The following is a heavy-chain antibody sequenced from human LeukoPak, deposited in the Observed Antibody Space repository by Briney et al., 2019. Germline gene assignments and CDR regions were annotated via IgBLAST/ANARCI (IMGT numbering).Heavy chain of an antibody. D-gene: IGHD3-10*01. Sequence: QTGGSLRLSCAASGFTFSSYWMSWVRQAPGKGLEWVSVIYSGGRTYYADSVKGRFTISRDNSKNTLYLQMNSLRAEDTAVYYCAREKYDGSPGNWFDPWGQGTLVTVSS. J-gene: IGHJ5*02. CDR3: AREKYDGSPGNWFDP. V-gene: IGHV3-53*01. CDR2: IYSGGRT. CDR1: GFTFSSYW.